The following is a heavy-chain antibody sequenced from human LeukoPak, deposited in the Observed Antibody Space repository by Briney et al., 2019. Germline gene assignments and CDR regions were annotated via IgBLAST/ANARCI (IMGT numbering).Heavy chain of an antibody. Sequence: AAVKVSCKASGYSFTSYGISWVRQAPGQGLEWMGWISTYNGKTNSAQKFQGRVTMTTDTSTSTAYMELRSLRSDDTAVYYCARGGPRIAVPGTVLWGQGTLVTVFS. CDR3: ARGGPRIAVPGTVL. J-gene: IGHJ4*02. CDR1: GYSFTSYG. D-gene: IGHD6-19*01. CDR2: ISTYNGKT. V-gene: IGHV1-18*01.